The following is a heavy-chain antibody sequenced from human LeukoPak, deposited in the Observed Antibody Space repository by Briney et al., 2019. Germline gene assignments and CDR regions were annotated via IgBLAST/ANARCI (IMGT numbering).Heavy chain of an antibody. D-gene: IGHD3-16*01. V-gene: IGHV6-1*01. Sequence: SQTLSLTCALSGDSVSSNNVGWHWIRQSPSRGLEWLGRTKYGSKWYSDYAVAVKSRIIINADTSKNQFSLQLNSVTPEDTAIYYCARTYKYAYDYWGQGTLVTVSS. CDR1: GDSVSSNNVG. CDR2: TKYGSKWYS. J-gene: IGHJ4*02. CDR3: ARTYKYAYDY.